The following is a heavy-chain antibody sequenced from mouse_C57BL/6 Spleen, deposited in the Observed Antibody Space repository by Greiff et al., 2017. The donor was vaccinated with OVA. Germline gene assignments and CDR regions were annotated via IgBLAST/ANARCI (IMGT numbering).Heavy chain of an antibody. Sequence: QVQLQQPGAELVRPGTSVKLSCKASGYTFTSYWMHWVKQRPGQGLEWIGVIDPSDSYTNYNQKFKGKATLTVDTSSSTAYMQLSSLTSEDSAVYYCARDYGSSYNYCDYWGQGTTLTVSS. CDR1: GYTFTSYW. CDR2: IDPSDSYT. CDR3: ARDYGSSYNYCDY. D-gene: IGHD1-1*01. J-gene: IGHJ2*01. V-gene: IGHV1-59*01.